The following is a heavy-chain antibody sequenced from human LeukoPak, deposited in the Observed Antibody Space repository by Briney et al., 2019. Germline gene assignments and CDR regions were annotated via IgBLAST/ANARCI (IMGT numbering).Heavy chain of an antibody. D-gene: IGHD6-19*01. CDR1: GGSISSYY. CDR3: ARHSSGWSTNRVWFDP. Sequence: PSETLSLTCTVSGGSISSYYWGWIRQPPGKGLEWIGSIYYSGSTYYNPSLKSRVTISVDTSKNQVSLRLSSVTAADTSVYYCARHSSGWSTNRVWFDPWGQETLVTVSS. J-gene: IGHJ5*02. V-gene: IGHV4-39*01. CDR2: IYYSGST.